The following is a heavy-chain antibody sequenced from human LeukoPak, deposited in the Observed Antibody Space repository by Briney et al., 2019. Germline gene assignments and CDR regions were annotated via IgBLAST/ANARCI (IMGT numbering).Heavy chain of an antibody. CDR2: LYDGGST. CDR3: ARHDWFDP. V-gene: IGHV3-66*04. Sequence: GGSLRLSCAASGFTVNSDYMSWDRQAPGKGLEWVSVLYDGGSTYYADSVKGRFTISRDNSKNTVYLQMNNLRAEDTAVYYCARHDWFDPWGRGTLVTVSS. CDR1: GFTVNSDY. J-gene: IGHJ5*02.